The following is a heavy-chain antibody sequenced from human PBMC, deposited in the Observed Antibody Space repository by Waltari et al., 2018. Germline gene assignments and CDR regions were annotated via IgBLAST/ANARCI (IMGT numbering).Heavy chain of an antibody. CDR2: IYWNDDK. Sequence: QITLKESGPTLVKPTQTLTLTCTFSGFSLSSRGVGVGWIRQPPGKALEWLALIYWNDDKRYSPSLKSRLTITKDTSKNQVVLTMTNMDPVDTATYYCAPNIAAATEMYFDYWGQGTLVTVSS. V-gene: IGHV2-5*01. CDR3: APNIAAATEMYFDY. D-gene: IGHD6-13*01. J-gene: IGHJ4*02. CDR1: GFSLSSRGVG.